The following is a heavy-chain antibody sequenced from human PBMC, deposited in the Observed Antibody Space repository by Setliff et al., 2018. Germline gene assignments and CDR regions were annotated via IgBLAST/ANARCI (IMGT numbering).Heavy chain of an antibody. Sequence: KTSETLSLTCAVYGGSFSDYYWSWIRQAPGKGLEWIGYIYYGGSTNYNPSLNSRVAISVDTSKNQFSLKLSSVTAADTAVYYCARAANMITFGGVIVMGDYYYYYGMDVWGQGTTVTVSS. CDR3: ARAANMITFGGVIVMGDYYYYYGMDV. CDR2: IYYGGST. J-gene: IGHJ6*02. CDR1: GGSFSDYY. D-gene: IGHD3-16*02. V-gene: IGHV4-59*08.